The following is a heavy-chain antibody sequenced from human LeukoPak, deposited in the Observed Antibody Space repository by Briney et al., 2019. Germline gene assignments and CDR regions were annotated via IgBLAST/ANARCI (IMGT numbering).Heavy chain of an antibody. V-gene: IGHV3-30*18. CDR2: ISYDGSNK. D-gene: IGHD2-2*01. CDR1: GFTFSSYG. Sequence: GGSLRLSCAASGFTFSSYGMHWVRQAPGKGLEWVAVISYDGSNKYYADSAKGRFTISRDNSKNTLYLQMSILRVGDTAVYYCAKEIGYCSNTGCYATNGVSFGMDVWGQGATVTVSS. CDR3: AKEIGYCSNTGCYATNGVSFGMDV. J-gene: IGHJ6*02.